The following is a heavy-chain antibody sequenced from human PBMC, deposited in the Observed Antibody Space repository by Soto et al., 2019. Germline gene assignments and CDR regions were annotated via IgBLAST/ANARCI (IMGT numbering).Heavy chain of an antibody. Sequence: ASVKVSCKTSGYTFTSFGISWVRQAPGQGLEWMGWITTDKGKTNYAQKFQGRVTMTTDTSTSTAYMELRSLRSDDTAVYYCAPRSPAFDYWGQGTQVTVSS. CDR1: GYTFTSFG. CDR3: APRSPAFDY. CDR2: ITTDKGKT. V-gene: IGHV1-18*01. J-gene: IGHJ4*02.